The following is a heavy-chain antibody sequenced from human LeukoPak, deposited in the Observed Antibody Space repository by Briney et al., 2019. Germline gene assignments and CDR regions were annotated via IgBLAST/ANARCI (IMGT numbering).Heavy chain of an antibody. Sequence: GASVKVSCKASGYTFTSYAMNWVRQAPGQGLEWMGWINTNTGNPTYAQGFTGRFVFSLDTSVSTAYLQISSLKAEDTAVYYCASGSLVSRPRDAFDIWGQGTMVTVSS. V-gene: IGHV7-4-1*02. CDR3: ASGSLVSRPRDAFDI. CDR2: INTNTGNP. CDR1: GYTFTSYA. D-gene: IGHD1-1*01. J-gene: IGHJ3*02.